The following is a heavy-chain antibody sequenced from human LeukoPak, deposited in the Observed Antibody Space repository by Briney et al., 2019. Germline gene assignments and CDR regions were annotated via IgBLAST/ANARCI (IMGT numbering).Heavy chain of an antibody. D-gene: IGHD3-22*01. CDR1: GYMFTTYY. J-gene: IGHJ4*02. CDR3: ARAADSSSSLSSLLY. Sequence: ASVKVSCKASGYMFTTYYMHWVRQAPGQGLEWMGIINPSAGSTTYAQKFQGRVTMTRDTSTSTVYMELSSLRSEDTAVYYCARAADSSSSLSSLLYWGQGTLVTASS. CDR2: INPSAGST. V-gene: IGHV1-46*01.